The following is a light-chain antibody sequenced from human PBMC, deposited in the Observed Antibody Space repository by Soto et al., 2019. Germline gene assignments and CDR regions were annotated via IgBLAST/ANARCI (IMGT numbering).Light chain of an antibody. CDR3: QQRSNWPSIT. CDR1: QNVSSN. J-gene: IGKJ5*01. V-gene: IGKV3-15*01. CDR2: GAS. Sequence: EIVMTQSPATLSVSPGARATLSCRASQNVSSNLAWYQQKPGQAPRLLIYGASTRATGIPARFSGSGSGTEFALTISSLEPEDFAVYYCQQRSNWPSITFGQGTRLEIK.